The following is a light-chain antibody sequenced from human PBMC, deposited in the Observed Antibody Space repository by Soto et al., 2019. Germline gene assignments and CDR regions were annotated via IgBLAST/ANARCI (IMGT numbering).Light chain of an antibody. CDR3: QQYKNWHRT. J-gene: IGKJ1*01. Sequence: ETLMTQSAATLSVSPGERVTLSCRASQSVDTNLAWYQQKPGQAPRLLIYGASTRATGIPARFSGGGSGTDFTLAISSLQSEDFAVYYCQQYKNWHRTFGQGTKVEI. CDR2: GAS. CDR1: QSVDTN. V-gene: IGKV3-15*01.